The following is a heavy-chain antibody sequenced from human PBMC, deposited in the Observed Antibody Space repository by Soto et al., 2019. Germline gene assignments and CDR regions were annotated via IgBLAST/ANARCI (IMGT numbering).Heavy chain of an antibody. D-gene: IGHD3-10*01. V-gene: IGHV4-59*01. Sequence: QVQLQESGPGLVKPSETLSLTCTVSGGSISSYYWSWIRQPPGEGLEWIGYIYYSGSTNYNPSLKSRVPTPVDTPNTPFSPKLRSVPAAGTAVSSCASARGRVFDSWGKATLVTVSS. CDR1: GGSISSYY. CDR2: IYYSGST. CDR3: ASARGRVFDS. J-gene: IGHJ4*02.